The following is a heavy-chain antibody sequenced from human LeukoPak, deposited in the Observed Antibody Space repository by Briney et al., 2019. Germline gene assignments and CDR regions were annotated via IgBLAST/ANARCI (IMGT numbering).Heavy chain of an antibody. V-gene: IGHV4-4*07. Sequence: PSETLSLTRTVSGGSISSYYWSWIRQPAGKGLEWIGRIYTSGSTNYNPSLKSRVTISVDTSKNQFSLKLSSVTAADTAVYYCARLLSYDFWSGYLPGAFDIWGQGTMVTVFS. CDR3: ARLLSYDFWSGYLPGAFDI. CDR1: GGSISSYY. D-gene: IGHD3-3*01. CDR2: IYTSGST. J-gene: IGHJ3*02.